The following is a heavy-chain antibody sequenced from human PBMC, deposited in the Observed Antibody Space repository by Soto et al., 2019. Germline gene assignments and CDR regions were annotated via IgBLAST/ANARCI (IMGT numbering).Heavy chain of an antibody. CDR3: AQFSRPTLVRGVIIFSY. Sequence: SGPTLVNPTQTLTLTCTFSGFSLSTSGVGVGWIRQPPGKALEWLALIYWDDDKRYRPSLKSRLTVTKDTSKNQVVLTMTRTDPVDTATYYCAQFSRPTLVRGVIIFSYWGQGTVVTVSS. CDR2: IYWDDDK. D-gene: IGHD3-10*01. J-gene: IGHJ4*02. CDR1: GFSLSTSGVG. V-gene: IGHV2-5*02.